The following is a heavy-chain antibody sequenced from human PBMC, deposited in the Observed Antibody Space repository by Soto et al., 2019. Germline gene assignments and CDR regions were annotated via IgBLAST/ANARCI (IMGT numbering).Heavy chain of an antibody. V-gene: IGHV4-34*01. CDR2: INHSGST. CDR3: ARGKKGRVLRFLEWPHNWFDP. D-gene: IGHD3-3*01. CDR1: GGSFSGYY. Sequence: PSETLSLTCAVYGGSFSGYYWSWIRQPPGKGLEWMGEINHSGSTNYNPSLKSRVTISVDTSKNQFSLKLSSVTAADTAVYYCARGKKGRVLRFLEWPHNWFDPWGQGTLVTVSS. J-gene: IGHJ5*02.